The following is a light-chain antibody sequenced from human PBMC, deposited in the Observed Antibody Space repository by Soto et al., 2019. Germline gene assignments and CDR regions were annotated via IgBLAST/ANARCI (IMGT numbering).Light chain of an antibody. J-gene: IGLJ1*01. Sequence: QSVLTQPPSASATPGQRVTISCSGSSSNIGSKTVNWYQQLPGTAPKLLIYSNNQRPSGVPDRLSGSKSGTSASLAISGLQSEDEADYYCAAWDDSLNDYGCGAGTKGTGL. CDR3: AAWDDSLNDYG. V-gene: IGLV1-44*01. CDR2: SNN. CDR1: SSNIGSKT.